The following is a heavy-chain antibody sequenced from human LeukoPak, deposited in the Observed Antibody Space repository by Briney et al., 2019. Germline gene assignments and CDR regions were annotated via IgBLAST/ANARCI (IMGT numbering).Heavy chain of an antibody. CDR2: INWNGGST. V-gene: IGHV3-20*04. CDR1: GFTFDDYG. D-gene: IGHD2-2*02. CDR3: ARADIVVVPAAIDYYYMDV. Sequence: GGSLRLSCAASGFTFDDYGMSWVRQAPGKGLEWVSGINWNGGSTGYADSVKGRFTISRDNAKNSLYLQINSLRAEDTALYYCARADIVVVPAAIDYYYMDVWGKGTTVTVSS. J-gene: IGHJ6*03.